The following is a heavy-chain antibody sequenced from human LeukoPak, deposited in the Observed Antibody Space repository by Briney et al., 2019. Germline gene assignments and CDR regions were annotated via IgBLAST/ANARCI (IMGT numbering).Heavy chain of an antibody. CDR1: GGTFSSYA. J-gene: IGHJ4*02. CDR3: AREGGSYSSPFDY. CDR2: IIPILGIA. Sequence: GASVKVSCKASGGTFSSYAISWERQAPGQGLEWMGRIIPILGIANYAQKFQGRVTITADKSTSTAYMELSSLRSEDRAVYYCAREGGSYSSPFDYWGQGTLVTVSS. V-gene: IGHV1-69*04. D-gene: IGHD1-26*01.